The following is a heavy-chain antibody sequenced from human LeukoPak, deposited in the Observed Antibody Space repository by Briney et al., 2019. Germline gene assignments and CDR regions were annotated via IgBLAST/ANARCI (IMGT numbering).Heavy chain of an antibody. CDR2: INSNSKTI. V-gene: IGHV3-48*01. D-gene: IGHD3-3*02. CDR1: GFTFSSYS. CDR3: ARDYPRSFSSDY. J-gene: IGHJ4*02. Sequence: GGSLRLSCAAPGFTFSSYSMNWARQAPGKGLEWVSHINSNSKTIYYTDSVKGRFTISRDNAKNSLYLQMNSLRAEDTAVYYCARDYPRSFSSDYWGQGTLVTVSS.